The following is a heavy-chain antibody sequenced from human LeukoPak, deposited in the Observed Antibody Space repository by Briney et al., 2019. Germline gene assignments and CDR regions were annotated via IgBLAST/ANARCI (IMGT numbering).Heavy chain of an antibody. CDR2: LPPDELGI. Sequence: PGGSLRLSCTASGFSFSGHWMHWVRQAPGMGLVWVSRLPPDELGIIYADSVKGRFTVSRDNAKNTVYLQMNNLRVDDTAMYYCVGTIASRGSEYWGQGALVTVSS. CDR3: VGTIASRGSEY. J-gene: IGHJ4*02. V-gene: IGHV3-74*01. D-gene: IGHD6-6*01. CDR1: GFSFSGHW.